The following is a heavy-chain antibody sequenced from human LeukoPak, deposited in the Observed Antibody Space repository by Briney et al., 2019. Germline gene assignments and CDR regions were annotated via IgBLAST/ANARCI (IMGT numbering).Heavy chain of an antibody. CDR2: INPNSGGT. CDR1: GYTFTGYY. Sequence: GASVKVSCKASGYTFTGYYMHWVRQAPGQGLEWMGWINPNSGGTNYAQKFQGRVTMTRDTSISTAYMELSRLRSDDTAVYYCARDLGPYSSSWYEGFDYWGQGTLVTVSS. D-gene: IGHD6-13*01. CDR3: ARDLGPYSSSWYEGFDY. V-gene: IGHV1-2*02. J-gene: IGHJ4*02.